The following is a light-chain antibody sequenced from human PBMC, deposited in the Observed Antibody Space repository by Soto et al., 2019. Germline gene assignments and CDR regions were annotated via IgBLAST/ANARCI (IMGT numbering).Light chain of an antibody. CDR2: DAS. V-gene: IGKV3-15*01. CDR1: QSLRSS. Sequence: ETMMTQSPDTLSVSLGERATLSCRASQSLRSSLAWYQHKPGQAPRLLIYDASTRATGIPARFSGSGSGTDFTLTISGLQSEDFAVYYCQQYNNWPQTFGQGTKVEIK. CDR3: QQYNNWPQT. J-gene: IGKJ1*01.